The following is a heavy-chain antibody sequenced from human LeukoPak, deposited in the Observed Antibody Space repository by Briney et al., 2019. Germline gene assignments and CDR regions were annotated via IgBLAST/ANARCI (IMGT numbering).Heavy chain of an antibody. D-gene: IGHD4-11*01. CDR3: AKEYDRSNYPYYFDY. CDR2: ISGSGGST. V-gene: IGHV3-23*01. Sequence: GGSLRLSCAASGFAFSSYAMSWVRQAPGKGLEWVSAISGSGGSTYYADSVKGRFTISRDNSKNTLYLQMNSLRAEDTAVYYCAKEYDRSNYPYYFDYWGQGTLVTVSS. CDR1: GFAFSSYA. J-gene: IGHJ4*02.